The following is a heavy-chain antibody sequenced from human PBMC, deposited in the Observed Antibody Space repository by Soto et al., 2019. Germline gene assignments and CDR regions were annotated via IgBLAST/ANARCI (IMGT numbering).Heavy chain of an antibody. CDR2: IIPIFGTA. D-gene: IGHD5-12*01. V-gene: IGHV1-69*13. CDR1: GGTFSSYA. Sequence: GASEKVSCKASGGTFSSYAISWVRQAPGQGLEWMGGIIPIFGTANYAQKFQGRVTITADESTSTAYMELSSLRSEDTAVYYCARVLGRGYSGYDVYYYYGMDVWGQGTTVTVSS. J-gene: IGHJ6*02. CDR3: ARVLGRGYSGYDVYYYYGMDV.